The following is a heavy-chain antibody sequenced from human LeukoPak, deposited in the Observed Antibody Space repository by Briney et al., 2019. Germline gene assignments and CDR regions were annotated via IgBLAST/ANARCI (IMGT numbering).Heavy chain of an antibody. J-gene: IGHJ4*02. CDR2: FDPEDGET. CDR3: ATAYGSGSYYTDY. D-gene: IGHD3-10*01. CDR1: GYTLTELS. V-gene: IGHV1-24*01. Sequence: ASVKVSCKVSGYTLTELSMHWVRQAPGKGLEWIGGFDPEDGETIYAQKFQGRVTMTEDTSTDTAYMELSSLRSEDTAVYYCATAYGSGSYYTDYWGQGTLVTVSS.